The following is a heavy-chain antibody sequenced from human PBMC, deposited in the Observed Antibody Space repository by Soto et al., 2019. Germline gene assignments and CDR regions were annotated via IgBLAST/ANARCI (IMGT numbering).Heavy chain of an antibody. V-gene: IGHV1-69*01. CDR2: SIPIFGTA. CDR3: ARGRGYSGDDHYYYFDMDV. J-gene: IGHJ6*02. CDR1: GGTFNNYP. Sequence: QVQLVQSGAEVKKPASSVKVSCKASGGTFNNYPNTWVRQAPGEGLEWMGGSIPIFGTANYAQNFQGRVTISVDESTSTAYMELSSLRSEDTAVYYCARGRGYSGDDHYYYFDMDVWGQGTTVTVSS. D-gene: IGHD5-12*01.